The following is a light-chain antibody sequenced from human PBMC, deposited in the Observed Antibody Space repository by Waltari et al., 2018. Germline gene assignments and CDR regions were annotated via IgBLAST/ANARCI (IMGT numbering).Light chain of an antibody. CDR1: SSDVGGYNY. CDR2: EVS. CDR3: SSYRTGTTYV. J-gene: IGLJ1*01. Sequence: QSALTQSASVSGSPGQSITISCTGTSSDVGGYNYVPWYQQHPGTAPNLMIYEVSNRPSGVSNRFSGSKSGNTASLSISGLQSEDEADYYCSSYRTGTTYVFGTGTYVTVL. V-gene: IGLV2-14*01.